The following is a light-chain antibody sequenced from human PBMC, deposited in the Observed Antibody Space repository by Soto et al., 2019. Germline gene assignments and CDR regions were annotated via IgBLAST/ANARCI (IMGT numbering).Light chain of an antibody. CDR1: QSVSSY. CDR3: QQYNNWPFS. V-gene: IGKV3-11*01. CDR2: DAT. J-gene: IGKJ5*01. Sequence: EIGLTQSPATLSLSPGERATLSCRASQSVSSYLAWYQQKPGQAPRLLIYDATKRATDIPARFSGSGSGTDFTLTISGLQSEDSAVYFCQQYNNWPFSFGQGTRLEIK.